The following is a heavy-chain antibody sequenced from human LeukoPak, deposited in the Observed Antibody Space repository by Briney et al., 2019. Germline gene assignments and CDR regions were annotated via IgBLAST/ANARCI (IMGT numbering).Heavy chain of an antibody. D-gene: IGHD3-22*01. Sequence: ASVKVSCKASGYTFTSYYMHWVRQAPGQGLEWMGIINPSGGSTSYAQKFQGRVTMTRDTSTSTVYMELSSLRSEDTAVYYCARVATNYYDSSGYYVDAFDIWGQGTMVTVSS. J-gene: IGHJ3*02. CDR3: ARVATNYYDSSGYYVDAFDI. CDR1: GYTFTSYY. V-gene: IGHV1-46*01. CDR2: INPSGGST.